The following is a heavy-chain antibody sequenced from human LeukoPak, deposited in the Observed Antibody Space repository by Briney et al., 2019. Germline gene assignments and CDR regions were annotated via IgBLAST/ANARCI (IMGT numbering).Heavy chain of an antibody. D-gene: IGHD5-12*01. J-gene: IGHJ6*02. CDR2: IYTSGST. Sequence: SETLSLTCTVSGGSISSYYWSWIRQPAGKGLEWIGRIYTSGSTNYNPSLKSRVTMSVDTSKNQFSLKLSSVTAADTAVYYCARARGCSGYEADYYRMDVWGQRTTVTVSS. CDR1: GGSISSYY. CDR3: ARARGCSGYEADYYRMDV. V-gene: IGHV4-4*07.